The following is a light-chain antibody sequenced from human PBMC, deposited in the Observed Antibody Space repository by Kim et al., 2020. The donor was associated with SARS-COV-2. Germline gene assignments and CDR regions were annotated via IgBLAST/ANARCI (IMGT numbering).Light chain of an antibody. J-gene: IGLJ3*02. V-gene: IGLV2-14*03. CDR3: SSYTTSTTRV. CDR2: DVG. CDR1: SSDVGGYNY. Sequence: QSVVTQPASVSGSPGQSITISCSGSSSDVGGYNYVSWYQQRQGKAPKLIIYDVGTRPSGVSYRFSGSKSGNTASLTISGLQTEDEADYYCSSYTTSTTRVFGGGTQLTVL.